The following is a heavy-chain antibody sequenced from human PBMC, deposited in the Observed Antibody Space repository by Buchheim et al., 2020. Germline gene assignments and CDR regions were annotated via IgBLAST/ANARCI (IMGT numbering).Heavy chain of an antibody. Sequence: EVQLVESGGGLVQPGGSLRLFCAASGFTFSNYWMSWVRQAPGKGLEWVANIKQDVREKHFVDSVKGRFSISRDNARNSLYLHMNSLRAEDTAVYYCAREEKESGGKNCWGQGTL. CDR1: GFTFSNYW. J-gene: IGHJ4*02. D-gene: IGHD4-23*01. V-gene: IGHV3-7*01. CDR2: IKQDVREK. CDR3: AREEKESGGKNC.